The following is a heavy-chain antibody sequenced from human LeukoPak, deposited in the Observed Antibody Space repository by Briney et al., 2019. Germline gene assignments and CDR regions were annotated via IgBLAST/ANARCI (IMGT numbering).Heavy chain of an antibody. Sequence: PGGSLRLSCAASGFTFNTYWMYWVRQAPGMGLVWVSHISHDGVRTNYADSVKGRFTISRDNSKNTMYLQMNSLRAEDTAVYYCAKVLRYFDWPWDYWGQGTLVTVSS. CDR1: GFTFNTYW. CDR3: AKVLRYFDWPWDY. D-gene: IGHD3-9*01. V-gene: IGHV3-74*01. J-gene: IGHJ4*02. CDR2: ISHDGVRT.